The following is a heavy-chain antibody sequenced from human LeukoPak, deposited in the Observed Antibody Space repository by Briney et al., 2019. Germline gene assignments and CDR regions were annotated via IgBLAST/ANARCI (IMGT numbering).Heavy chain of an antibody. V-gene: IGHV4-34*01. CDR1: GGSFSGYY. CDR3: AREGRWLQFYYFDY. D-gene: IGHD5-24*01. CDR2: INHSGST. J-gene: IGHJ4*02. Sequence: SETLSLTCAVYGGSFSGYYWSWIRQPPGKGLEWIGEINHSGSTNYNPSLKSRVTISVDTSKNQFSLKLSSVTAADTAVYYRAREGRWLQFYYFDYWGQGTLVTVSS.